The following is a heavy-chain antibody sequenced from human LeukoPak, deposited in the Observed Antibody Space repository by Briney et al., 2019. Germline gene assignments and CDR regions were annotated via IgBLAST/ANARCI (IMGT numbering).Heavy chain of an antibody. J-gene: IGHJ3*02. CDR1: GFTFSSYS. CDR3: ARVDSHDAFDI. CDR2: ISSSSSTI. V-gene: IGHV3-48*01. Sequence: PGGSLRLSCAASGFTFSSYSMNWARQAPGKGLEWVSYISSSSSTIYYADSVKGRFTISRDNAKKSLYLQMNSLRAEDTAVYYCARVDSHDAFDIWGQGTMVTVSS.